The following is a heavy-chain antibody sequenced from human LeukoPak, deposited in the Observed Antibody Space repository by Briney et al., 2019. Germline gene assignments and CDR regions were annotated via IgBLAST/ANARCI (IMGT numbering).Heavy chain of an antibody. Sequence: ASVTVSCKVSGYTLTELSMHWVRQAPGKGLEWMGGFDPEDGETIYAQKFQGRVTMTEDTSTDTAYMELSSLRSEDTAVYYCATASLTGNWFDPWGQGTLVTVSS. CDR3: ATASLTGNWFDP. D-gene: IGHD3-9*01. CDR2: FDPEDGET. CDR1: GYTLTELS. V-gene: IGHV1-24*01. J-gene: IGHJ5*02.